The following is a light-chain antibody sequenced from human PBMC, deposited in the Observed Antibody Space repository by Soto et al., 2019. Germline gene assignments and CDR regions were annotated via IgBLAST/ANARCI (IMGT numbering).Light chain of an antibody. J-gene: IGKJ1*01. V-gene: IGKV1-5*01. CDR3: HQYNSYSPT. Sequence: DITMTQSPSTLSASVGDRVTITCRASPSISSWLAWYQQKLGKAPKLLIYDASSLESGVPSRFRGSGSGTEFTLNISSRQPDDFATYYCHQYNSYSPTFGQGTKVEIK. CDR2: DAS. CDR1: PSISSW.